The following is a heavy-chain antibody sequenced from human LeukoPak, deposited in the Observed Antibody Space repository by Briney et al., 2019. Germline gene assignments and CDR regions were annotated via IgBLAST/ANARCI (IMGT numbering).Heavy chain of an antibody. J-gene: IGHJ3*02. CDR1: GGSISSYY. V-gene: IGHV4-59*01. CDR2: IYYSGTS. Sequence: SETLSLTCTVSGGSISSYYWSWIRQPPGKGLEWIGFIYYSGTSNYSPSLKSRVTISVDTSKNQFSLKLSSVTAADTAVYYCARDFGHIYDSSGYLDIWGQRTIVTVSS. D-gene: IGHD3-22*01. CDR3: ARDFGHIYDSSGYLDI.